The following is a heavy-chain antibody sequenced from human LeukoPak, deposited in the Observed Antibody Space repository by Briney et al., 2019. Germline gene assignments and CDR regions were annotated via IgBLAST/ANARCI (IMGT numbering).Heavy chain of an antibody. CDR2: TYSNKST. J-gene: IGHJ4*02. CDR3: ARDFRYGSE. D-gene: IGHD3-10*01. CDR1: GFTFSSDY. Sequence: GGPLRLSCTASGFTFSSDYMTWGRQAPGKGLEWVLSTYSNKSTYYADSVKGRFTISRVNSKNTLYLQMNRLRAEYTGEYYCARDFRYGSEWGQGTLVSVSS. V-gene: IGHV3-66*01.